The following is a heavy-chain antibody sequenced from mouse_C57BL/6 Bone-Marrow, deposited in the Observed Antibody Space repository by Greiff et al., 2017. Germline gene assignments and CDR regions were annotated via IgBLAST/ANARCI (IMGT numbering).Heavy chain of an antibody. CDR3: ARGGDYDYEGRDYFDY. D-gene: IGHD2-4*01. J-gene: IGHJ2*01. CDR2: ISYSGST. CDR1: GYSITSGYD. Sequence: EVQRVESGPGMVKPSQSLSLTCTVTGYSITSGYDWHWIRHFPGNKLEWMGYISYSGSTNYNPSLKSRISITHDTSKNHFFLKLNSVTTEDTATYYCARGGDYDYEGRDYFDYWGQGTTLTVSS. V-gene: IGHV3-1*01.